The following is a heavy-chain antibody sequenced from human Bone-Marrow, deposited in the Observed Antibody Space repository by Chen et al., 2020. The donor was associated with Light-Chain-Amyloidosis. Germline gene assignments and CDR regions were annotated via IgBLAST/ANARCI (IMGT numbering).Heavy chain of an antibody. J-gene: IGHJ4*02. CDR1: GYTFPNYW. CDR3: ARRRDGHNFDY. V-gene: IGHV5-51*01. Sequence: EVQLEQSGPEVKKPGESLKISCKGSGYTFPNYWIDWVRQMPGKGLEWMGVIYPDDSDAGYTPSFEGHVTISADKSITPAYLQWRSLKAPDPALYYCARRRDGHNFDYWGQGTRVTVSS. CDR2: IYPDDSDA.